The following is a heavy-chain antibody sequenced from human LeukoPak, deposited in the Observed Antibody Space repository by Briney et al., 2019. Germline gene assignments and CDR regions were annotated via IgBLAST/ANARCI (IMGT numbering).Heavy chain of an antibody. Sequence: GGSLRLSCEASGFMFSTYAMNWVRQAPGKGLEWVGRIKSKTDGGTTDYAAPVKGRFTISRDDSKNTLYLQMNSLKTEDTAVYYCTTVFQWLGHLDYWGQGTLVTVSS. D-gene: IGHD6-19*01. CDR3: TTVFQWLGHLDY. CDR2: IKSKTDGGTT. J-gene: IGHJ4*02. V-gene: IGHV3-15*01. CDR1: GFMFSTYA.